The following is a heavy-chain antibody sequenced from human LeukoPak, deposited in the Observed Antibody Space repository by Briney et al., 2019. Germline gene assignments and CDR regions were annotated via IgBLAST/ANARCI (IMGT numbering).Heavy chain of an antibody. Sequence: GGSLRLSCEASGFTFSSYAMSWVRQAPGKGLEWVSTVGNSGGRTFYADSVKGRFTISSDNSKNTLFLQMNSLRAEDTAVYSCAKQTKSYCSSTTCWGFDSWGQGTLVSVSS. CDR2: VGNSGGRT. D-gene: IGHD2-2*01. CDR3: AKQTKSYCSSTTCWGFDS. V-gene: IGHV3-23*01. CDR1: GFTFSSYA. J-gene: IGHJ4*02.